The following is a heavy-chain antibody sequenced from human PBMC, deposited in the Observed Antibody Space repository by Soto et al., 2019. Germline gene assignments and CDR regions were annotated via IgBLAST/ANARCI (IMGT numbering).Heavy chain of an antibody. J-gene: IGHJ6*02. CDR3: ARGLDVDYGGNSGYYYGMDV. CDR2: ISAYNGNT. D-gene: IGHD4-17*01. V-gene: IGHV1-18*01. Sequence: ASVKVSCKASGYTFTSYDISWVRQAPGQGLEWMGWISAYNGNTNYAQKLQGRVTMTTDTSTSTAYMELRSLRSDDTAVYYCARGLDVDYGGNSGYYYGMDVWGQGTTVTVSS. CDR1: GYTFTSYD.